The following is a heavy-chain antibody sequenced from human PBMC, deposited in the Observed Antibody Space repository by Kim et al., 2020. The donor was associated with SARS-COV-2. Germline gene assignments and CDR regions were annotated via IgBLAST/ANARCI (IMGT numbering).Heavy chain of an antibody. CDR3: ARFFPAGYFDY. V-gene: IGHV1-69*01. D-gene: IGHD3-3*01. CDR2: A. J-gene: IGHJ4*02. Sequence: ASYGQKCQGRVTITADESTSTAYMELSSVRSEDTAVYYCARFFPAGYFDYWGQGTLVTVSS.